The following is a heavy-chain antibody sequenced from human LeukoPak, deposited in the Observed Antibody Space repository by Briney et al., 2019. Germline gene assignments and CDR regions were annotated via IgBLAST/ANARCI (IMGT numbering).Heavy chain of an antibody. CDR3: AKGGSGSYYRRFDY. Sequence: QPGGSLRLSCAASGFTFSSYAMSWVRQAPGKGLEWVSAISGSGGSTYYADSVKGRFPISRDNSKNTLYLQMNSLRAEDTAVYYCAKGGSGSYYRRFDYWGQGTLVTVSS. CDR1: GFTFSSYA. J-gene: IGHJ4*02. D-gene: IGHD3-10*01. V-gene: IGHV3-23*01. CDR2: ISGSGGST.